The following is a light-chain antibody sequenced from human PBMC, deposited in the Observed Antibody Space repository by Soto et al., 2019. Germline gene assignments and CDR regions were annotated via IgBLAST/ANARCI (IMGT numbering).Light chain of an antibody. J-gene: IGLJ1*01. CDR1: SSDVGGYNY. V-gene: IGLV2-14*01. Sequence: QPSSLSVSPGQSITISFTGTSSDVGGYNYVSWYQQHPGKAPKLMIYEVNNRPSGVSNRFSGSKSGNTASLTISGLQAEDEADYYCSSYTSSTTYVFGTGTKVTV. CDR2: EVN. CDR3: SSYTSSTTYV.